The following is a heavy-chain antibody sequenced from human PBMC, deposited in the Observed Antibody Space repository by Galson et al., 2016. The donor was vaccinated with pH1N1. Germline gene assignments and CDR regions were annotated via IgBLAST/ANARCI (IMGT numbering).Heavy chain of an antibody. Sequence: SETLSLTCAVSGYSISSGYHWGWIRQPPGKGLEWIGSISHSGSTYYNPSLKSRVTISLDTSKNYFSLNLNSVTAADTAVYYCARLRWEFLRGPDIDIFYFDYWGQGTLVTVSS. V-gene: IGHV4-38-2*01. D-gene: IGHD1-26*01. CDR2: ISHSGST. J-gene: IGHJ4*02. CDR1: GYSISSGYH. CDR3: ARLRWEFLRGPDIDIFYFDY.